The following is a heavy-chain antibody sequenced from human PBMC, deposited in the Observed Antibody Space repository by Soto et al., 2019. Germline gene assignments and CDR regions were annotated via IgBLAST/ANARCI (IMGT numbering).Heavy chain of an antibody. CDR2: ISYDGSIK. D-gene: IGHD2-2*01. Sequence: QVQLVEAGGGVVKLGRSLRLSFAASGFIFSSFAMHWVGQAPAKGLRWVAVISYDGSIKYYAGSVKGRLTTSRDNSKNTLYLQMNSLRAEDTAVYYCAKGQHCSSTSCYFYYYGMDVWGQGTTVAVSS. CDR3: AKGQHCSSTSCYFYYYGMDV. J-gene: IGHJ6*02. V-gene: IGHV3-30*18. CDR1: GFIFSSFA.